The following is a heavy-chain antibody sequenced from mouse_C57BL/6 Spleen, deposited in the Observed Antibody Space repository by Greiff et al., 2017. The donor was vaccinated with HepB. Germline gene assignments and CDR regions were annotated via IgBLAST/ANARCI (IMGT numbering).Heavy chain of an antibody. CDR3: ARGGNYDYLFAY. V-gene: IGHV5-4*03. D-gene: IGHD2-4*01. J-gene: IGHJ3*01. CDR1: GFTFSSYA. Sequence: DVMLVESGGGLVKPGGSLKLSCAASGFTFSSYAMSWVRQTPEKRLEWVATISDGGSYTYYPDNVKGRFTISRDNAKNNLYLQMSHLKSEDTAMYYCARGGNYDYLFAYWGQGTLVTVSA. CDR2: ISDGGSYT.